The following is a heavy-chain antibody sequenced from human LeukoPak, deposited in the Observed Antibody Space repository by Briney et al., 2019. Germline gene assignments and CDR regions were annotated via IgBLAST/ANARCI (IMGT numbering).Heavy chain of an antibody. CDR3: ARDVIDYESSGYYSIDY. J-gene: IGHJ4*02. V-gene: IGHV1-18*01. CDR2: ISAYNGNT. CDR1: GYTFTSYG. D-gene: IGHD3-22*01. Sequence: ASVKVSCKASGYTFTSYGISWVRQAPGQELEWMGWISAYNGNTNYAQKLQGRVTMTTDTSTSTAYMELRSLRSDDTAVYYCARDVIDYESSGYYSIDYWGQGTLVTVSS.